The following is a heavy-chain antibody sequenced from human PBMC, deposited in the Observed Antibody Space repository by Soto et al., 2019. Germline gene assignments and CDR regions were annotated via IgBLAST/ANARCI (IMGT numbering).Heavy chain of an antibody. CDR1: VYTYTSYG. V-gene: IGHV1-18*01. J-gene: IGHJ4*02. Sequence: ASVKVSCKASVYTYTSYGISWVRQAPGQGLEWMGWISAYNGNTNYAQKLQGRVTMTTDTSTSTAYMELRSLRSDDTAVYYCAREADGESRDRYSDYWGQGTLVTVSS. CDR2: ISAYNGNT. D-gene: IGHD2-21*02. CDR3: AREADGESRDRYSDY.